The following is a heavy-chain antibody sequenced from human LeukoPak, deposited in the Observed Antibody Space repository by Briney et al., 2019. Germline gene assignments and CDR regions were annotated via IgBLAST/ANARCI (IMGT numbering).Heavy chain of an antibody. CDR2: ISNGADRA. J-gene: IGHJ4*02. CDR1: GFTFTSYD. D-gene: IGHD6-19*01. CDR3: AKDSPRSSGWFYFDY. Sequence: GGSLRLSCVASGFTFTSYDMCWVRQAPGKGLEWASGISNGADRAYYADSVKGRFTISRDNSKNTLYLQMDSLRAEDTAVYFCAKDSPRSSGWFYFDYWGQGALVTVSS. V-gene: IGHV3-23*01.